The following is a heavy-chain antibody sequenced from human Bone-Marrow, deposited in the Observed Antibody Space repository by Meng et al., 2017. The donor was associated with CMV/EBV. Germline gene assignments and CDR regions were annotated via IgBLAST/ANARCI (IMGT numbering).Heavy chain of an antibody. CDR1: GFTFEDYG. CDR3: AREAANFFGSSTSCPTDY. D-gene: IGHD2-2*01. Sequence: GESLKISCTTSGFTFEDYGLSWVRQAPGRGLEWVSGINWNGGITGYAESVKGRFTISRDNAKNSLYLQMNSLRAEDTALYYCAREAANFFGSSTSCPTDYWGQATLATSSS. V-gene: IGHV3-20*04. CDR2: INWNGGIT. J-gene: IGHJ4*02.